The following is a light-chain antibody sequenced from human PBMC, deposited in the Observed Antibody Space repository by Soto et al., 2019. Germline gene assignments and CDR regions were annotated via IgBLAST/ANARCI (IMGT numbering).Light chain of an antibody. V-gene: IGLV2-23*02. CDR1: SSDVGSYNL. J-gene: IGLJ1*01. CDR3: CSYAGSSPYV. Sequence: QSVLTQPASVSGSPGQSITISCTRTSSDVGSYNLVSWYQQHPGKAPKLMIYEVSKRPSGVSNRFSGSKSGNTASLTISGLQAEDEADYYCCSYAGSSPYVFGTGTKLTVL. CDR2: EVS.